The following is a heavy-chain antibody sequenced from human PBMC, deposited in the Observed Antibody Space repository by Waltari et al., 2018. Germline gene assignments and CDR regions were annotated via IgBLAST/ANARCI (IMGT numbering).Heavy chain of an antibody. J-gene: IGHJ4*02. CDR1: GFTFSSYS. CDR3: ARGPKLELPFDY. D-gene: IGHD1-7*01. CDR2: ISSSSTI. V-gene: IGHV3-48*04. Sequence: EVQLVESGGGLVQPGGSLRLSCAASGFTFSSYSMNWVRQAPGKGLEWVSYISSSSTIYYADSVKGRFTISRDNAKNSLYLQMNSLRAEDTAVYYCARGPKLELPFDYWGQGTLVTVSS.